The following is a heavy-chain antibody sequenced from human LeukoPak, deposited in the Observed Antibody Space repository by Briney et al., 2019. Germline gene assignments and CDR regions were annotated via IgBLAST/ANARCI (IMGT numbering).Heavy chain of an antibody. J-gene: IGHJ3*02. Sequence: SETLSLTCTVSGGSISSYYWSWIRQPPGKGLEWIGYIYYSGSTNYNPSLKSRVTISVDTSKNQFSLKLSSVTAADTAVYYCATNYMDNAFDTWGQGTMVTVSS. CDR3: ATNYMDNAFDT. V-gene: IGHV4-59*01. CDR2: IYYSGST. CDR1: GGSISSYY. D-gene: IGHD1-7*01.